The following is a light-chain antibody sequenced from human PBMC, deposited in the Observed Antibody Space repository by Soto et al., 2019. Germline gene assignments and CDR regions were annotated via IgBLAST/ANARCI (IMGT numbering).Light chain of an antibody. V-gene: IGLV1-44*01. CDR2: NDI. Sequence: QSVLTQPPSTSGTPRQRVTISCSGSSSNIGSNAVTWHQQLPGTAPKLLIYNDIERPSGVPDRFSGSKSGTSASLAISGLQSEDEADYYCAAWDDSLNGFFVFGTGTKLTVL. CDR3: AAWDDSLNGFFV. J-gene: IGLJ1*01. CDR1: SSNIGSNA.